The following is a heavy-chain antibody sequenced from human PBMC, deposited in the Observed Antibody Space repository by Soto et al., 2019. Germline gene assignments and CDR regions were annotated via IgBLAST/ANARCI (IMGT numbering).Heavy chain of an antibody. Sequence: GESLKISCKGSGYSFTSYWISWVRQMPGKGLEWMGRIDPSDSYTNYSPSFQGHVTISADKSVSTAYLQWSSLKASDTAMYYCASPQIYGDPYYYGTDVWGQGTTVTVSS. CDR2: IDPSDSYT. D-gene: IGHD4-17*01. J-gene: IGHJ6*02. V-gene: IGHV5-10-1*01. CDR3: ASPQIYGDPYYYGTDV. CDR1: GYSFTSYW.